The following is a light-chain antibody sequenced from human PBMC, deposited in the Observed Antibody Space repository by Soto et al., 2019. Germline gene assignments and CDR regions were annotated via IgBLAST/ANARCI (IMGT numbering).Light chain of an antibody. CDR1: NIGSKS. V-gene: IGLV3-21*02. CDR3: QMWDSGNDQYV. J-gene: IGLJ1*01. Sequence: SYELTQPPSVSVAHVQTARITCGGNNIGSKSVHWYQQKPGQAPVLVVYDDSDRPSGIPERFSGSNSGSTATLTISRVEAGDEADYYCQMWDSGNDQYVFGTGTKVTVL. CDR2: DDS.